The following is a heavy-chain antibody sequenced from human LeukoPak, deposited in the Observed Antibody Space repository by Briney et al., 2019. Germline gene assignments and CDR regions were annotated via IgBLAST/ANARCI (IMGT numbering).Heavy chain of an antibody. J-gene: IGHJ4*02. CDR1: GYTFSSYP. CDR2: IDTNTGNP. D-gene: IGHD3-16*01. Sequence: GASVKVSCKASGYTFSSYPMIWVRQAPGQGLEWMGWIDTNTGNPSNAQGFTGRFVLSLDTSVSTTFLYINNLKADDTAVYYCARGGGARLRYPFDYWGQGTLVTVSS. V-gene: IGHV7-4-1*02. CDR3: ARGGGARLRYPFDY.